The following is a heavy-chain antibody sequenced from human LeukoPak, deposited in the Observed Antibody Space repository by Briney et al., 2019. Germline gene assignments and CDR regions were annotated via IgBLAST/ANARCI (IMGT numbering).Heavy chain of an antibody. V-gene: IGHV3-23*01. CDR1: GFTFSTYA. Sequence: GGSLRLSCVASGFTFSTYAMSWVRQAPGNGLEWVSGVTSTGSSTLYADSVKGRFTISRDNSKNTLYLQMNSLRPEDTAVYYCARHPTGDYWGQGTLVTVSS. CDR3: ARHPTGDY. J-gene: IGHJ4*02. CDR2: VTSTGSST. D-gene: IGHD7-27*01.